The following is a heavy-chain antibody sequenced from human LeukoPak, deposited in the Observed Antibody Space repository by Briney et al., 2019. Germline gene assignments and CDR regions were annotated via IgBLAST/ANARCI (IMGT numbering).Heavy chain of an antibody. CDR2: IIPIFGTA. J-gene: IGHJ6*03. Sequence: GASVKVSCKASGYTFSSYGLSWVRQAPGQGLEWMGRIIPIFGTANYAQKFQGGVTITADKSTSTAYMELSSLRSEDTAVYYCASSYDILTGYDYYYYMDVWGKGTTVTVSS. D-gene: IGHD3-9*01. CDR3: ASSYDILTGYDYYYYMDV. V-gene: IGHV1-69*06. CDR1: GYTFSSYG.